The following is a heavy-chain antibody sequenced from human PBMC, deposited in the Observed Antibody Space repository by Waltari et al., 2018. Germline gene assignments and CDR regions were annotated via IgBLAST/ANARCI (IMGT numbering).Heavy chain of an antibody. Sequence: SLKESGPALVKPTQTVTLTCSLSGFSLTTSGMRVSWVRQSPGKALEWIARIDWDGDKFYSTSLKTRLSISEDTSENQVVLTMTDMRPVDTGTYYCARLSQQLGDAFDLWGPGTAVVVSS. CDR3: ARLSQQLGDAFDL. CDR2: IDWDGDK. D-gene: IGHD6-13*01. CDR1: GFSLTTSGMR. V-gene: IGHV2-70*04. J-gene: IGHJ3*01.